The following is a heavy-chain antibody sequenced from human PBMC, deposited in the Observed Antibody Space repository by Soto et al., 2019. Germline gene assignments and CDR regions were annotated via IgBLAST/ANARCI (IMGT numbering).Heavy chain of an antibody. J-gene: IGHJ4*02. CDR1: GGSISSSSYY. Sequence: KPSETLSLTCTVSGGSISSSSYYWGWIRQPPGKGLEWIGSIYYSGSTYYNPSLKSRVTISVDTSKNQFSLKLSSVTAADTAVYYCARRMVPRQHRYFDYWGQGTLVTVSS. CDR3: ARRMVPRQHRYFDY. CDR2: IYYSGST. V-gene: IGHV4-39*01. D-gene: IGHD6-13*01.